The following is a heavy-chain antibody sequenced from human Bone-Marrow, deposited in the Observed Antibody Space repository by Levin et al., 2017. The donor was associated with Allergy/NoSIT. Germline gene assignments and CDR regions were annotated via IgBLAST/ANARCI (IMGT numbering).Heavy chain of an antibody. Sequence: LSLTCAASGFTFSTYVMNWVRQAPGKGLEWVSYITSSGSITNYADSVKGRFTVSRDNAKNSLYLQMNSLRAEDTAVYYCARKRESSSSSWYGGGSFDSWGQGTLVTVSS. D-gene: IGHD6-13*01. CDR2: ITSSGSIT. CDR3: ARKRESSSSSWYGGGSFDS. CDR1: GFTFSTYV. V-gene: IGHV3-48*03. J-gene: IGHJ4*02.